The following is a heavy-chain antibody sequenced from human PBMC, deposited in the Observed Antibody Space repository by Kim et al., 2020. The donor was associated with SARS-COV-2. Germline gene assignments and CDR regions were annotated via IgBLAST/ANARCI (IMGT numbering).Heavy chain of an antibody. CDR2: ISNSGTNS. J-gene: IGHJ5*02. CDR3: ARDGGDYISRYP. Sequence: GGSLRLSCAASGFSFSSCTMTWVRQAPGKGPEWVSSISNSGTNSHYALSVRGRFTISRDNAKNTLYLQMNNLRREDTALYYCARDGGDYISRYPW. V-gene: IGHV3-21*04. CDR1: GFSFSSCT. D-gene: IGHD3-16*01.